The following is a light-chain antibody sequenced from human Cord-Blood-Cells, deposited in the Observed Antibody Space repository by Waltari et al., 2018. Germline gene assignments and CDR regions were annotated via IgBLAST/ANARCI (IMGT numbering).Light chain of an antibody. Sequence: DIQMTKSPSSMSASVGDRVTITCRAKQSISSYLNCDKQKPGKAPKLLIDAASSLQSGVPSRFSGSGYGTDVTLTISSLQPEDFATYYCQRSYSTPWTFGQGTKVEIK. CDR3: QRSYSTPWT. CDR1: QSISSY. CDR2: AAS. J-gene: IGKJ1*01. V-gene: IGKV1-39*01.